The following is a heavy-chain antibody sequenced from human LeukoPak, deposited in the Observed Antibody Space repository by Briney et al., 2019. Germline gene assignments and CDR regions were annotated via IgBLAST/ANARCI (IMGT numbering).Heavy chain of an antibody. CDR2: IRYDGNIK. D-gene: IGHD1-14*01. J-gene: IGHJ4*02. CDR3: VKDNPLDY. Sequence: GGSLRLSCGASGSTFSSYGMLWVRQSPGKGLEWVAFIRYDGNIKFYADSMKGRFTISRDNSKNTLYLHINSLRPEDTALYYCVKDNPLDYWGQGTLVIVSS. CDR1: GSTFSSYG. V-gene: IGHV3-30*02.